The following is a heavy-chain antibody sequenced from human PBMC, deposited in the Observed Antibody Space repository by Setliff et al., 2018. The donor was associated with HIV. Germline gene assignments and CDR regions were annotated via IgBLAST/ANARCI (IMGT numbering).Heavy chain of an antibody. D-gene: IGHD3-10*01. CDR3: GRGKHYSSGSPPLYDS. V-gene: IGHV1-69*13. CDR2: IIPIFATV. J-gene: IGHJ4*02. Sequence: SVKVSCKASGGAFRRYAISLVRQAPGQGLEWMGGIIPIFATVNYAQKFQGRLTITADASTNTAYMELSSLRSEDTAVFYCGRGKHYSSGSPPLYDSWGQGTLVTVSS. CDR1: GGAFRRYA.